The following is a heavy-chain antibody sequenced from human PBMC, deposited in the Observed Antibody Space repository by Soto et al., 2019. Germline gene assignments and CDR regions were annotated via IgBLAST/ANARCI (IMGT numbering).Heavy chain of an antibody. J-gene: IGHJ4*02. Sequence: SGPTLVNPTQTLTLTCTFSGFSLRTSGVGVGWIRQPPGKALEWLALIYWDDDKRYSPSLKTRLTITKDTSKNLVVLTMTNIDPVDTPTYYCAHRQVYRGFDYWGQGTLVTVSS. V-gene: IGHV2-5*02. CDR1: GFSLRTSGVG. D-gene: IGHD4-4*01. CDR3: AHRQVYRGFDY. CDR2: IYWDDDK.